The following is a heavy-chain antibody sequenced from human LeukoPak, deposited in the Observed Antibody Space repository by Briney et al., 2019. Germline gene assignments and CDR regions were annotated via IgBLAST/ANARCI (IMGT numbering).Heavy chain of an antibody. CDR2: IYYSVRT. D-gene: IGHD3-22*01. V-gene: IGHV4-38-2*01. CDR1: GYSISNGYY. CDR3: ARGEYYYDSSGSDTTFDY. J-gene: IGHJ4*02. Sequence: SETLSLPCAVSGYSISNGYYWAWIRQPPGTGLKWIGSIYYSVRTPYNPSLKSRVTISVDPSRNQFSLKLSSVTAADTAVYYCARGEYYYDSSGSDTTFDYWGQGTLVTVSS.